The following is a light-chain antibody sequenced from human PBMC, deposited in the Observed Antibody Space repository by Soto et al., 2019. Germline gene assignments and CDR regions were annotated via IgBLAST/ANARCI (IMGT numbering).Light chain of an antibody. J-gene: IGLJ2*01. V-gene: IGLV2-8*01. CDR1: SSDVGNYNY. Sequence: QSALTQPPSASGSPGQSVAISCTGTSSDVGNYNYVSWYQQHPGKAPKLMIYEVTKRPSGVPDRFSGSKSGNTASLTVSGLQAEDEADYYCSSYARNRDVLFGGGTKVTVL. CDR2: EVT. CDR3: SSYARNRDVL.